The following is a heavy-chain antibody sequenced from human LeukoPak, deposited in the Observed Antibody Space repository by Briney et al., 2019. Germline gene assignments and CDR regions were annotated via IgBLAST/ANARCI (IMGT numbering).Heavy chain of an antibody. J-gene: IGHJ3*02. CDR3: ARCVAHYGSGSSTQGAFDI. D-gene: IGHD3-10*01. Sequence: PGGSLRLSCAASGFTFSSYSMNWVRQAPGKGLEWVSSISSSSSYIYYADSVKGRFTISRDNAKNSLYLQMNSLRAEDTAVYYCARCVAHYGSGSSTQGAFDIWGQGTMVTVSS. CDR2: ISSSSSYI. V-gene: IGHV3-21*01. CDR1: GFTFSSYS.